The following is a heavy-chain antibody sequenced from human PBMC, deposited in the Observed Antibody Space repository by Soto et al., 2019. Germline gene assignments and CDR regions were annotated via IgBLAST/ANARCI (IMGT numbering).Heavy chain of an antibody. CDR1: GYSFTSYW. Sequence: GASQKISCKGSGYSFTSYWISWVRQMPGKGLEWMGRIDPSDSYTNYSPSFQGHVTISADKSISTAYLQWSSLKASDTAMYYCATRGVTPPSAYYGMDVWGQGTTVTVSS. D-gene: IGHD3-10*01. J-gene: IGHJ6*02. CDR2: IDPSDSYT. CDR3: ATRGVTPPSAYYGMDV. V-gene: IGHV5-10-1*01.